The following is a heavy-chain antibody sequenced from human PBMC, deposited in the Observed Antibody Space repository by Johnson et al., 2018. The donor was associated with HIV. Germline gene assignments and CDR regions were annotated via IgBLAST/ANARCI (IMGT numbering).Heavy chain of an antibody. J-gene: IGHJ3*02. CDR2: IKSKTDGGTT. V-gene: IGHV3-15*01. CDR1: GFTFSSYA. CDR3: TRDAKLRPLDGPDDAFDI. D-gene: IGHD2-2*03. Sequence: EVQLVESGGGLVQPGGSLRLSCAASGFTFSSYAMSWIRQAPGKGLEWVGRIKSKTDGGTTDYAAPVKGRFTISRDDSKNTLYLQMNSLKTEDTAVYYCTRDAKLRPLDGPDDAFDIWGQGTMVTVSS.